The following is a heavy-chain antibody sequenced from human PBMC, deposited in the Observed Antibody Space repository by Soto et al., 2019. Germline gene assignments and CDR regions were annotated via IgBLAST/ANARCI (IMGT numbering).Heavy chain of an antibody. J-gene: IGHJ4*02. Sequence: PGGSLRLSCSASGFTFSSYAMHWVRQAPGKGLEYVSAISSNGGSTYYADSVKGRFTISRDNSKNTLYLQMSSLRAEDTAVYYCVKGNWNYRRETTFDYWGQGTLVTVSS. CDR2: ISSNGGST. CDR1: GFTFSSYA. V-gene: IGHV3-64D*06. D-gene: IGHD1-7*01. CDR3: VKGNWNYRRETTFDY.